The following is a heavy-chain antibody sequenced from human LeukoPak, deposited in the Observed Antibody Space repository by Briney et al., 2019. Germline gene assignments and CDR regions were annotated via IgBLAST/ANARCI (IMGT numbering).Heavy chain of an antibody. V-gene: IGHV5-51*01. J-gene: IGHJ4*02. D-gene: IGHD6-6*01. CDR3: ARREYSSSSFDY. Sequence: GESLKISCKGSGYSFTTYWIGWVRQMPGKGLECLGVIYPGDSDTRYSPSFQGQVTISADKSISTAYLQWSSLKASDTAMYYCARREYSSSSFDYWGQGTLVTVSS. CDR1: GYSFTTYW. CDR2: IYPGDSDT.